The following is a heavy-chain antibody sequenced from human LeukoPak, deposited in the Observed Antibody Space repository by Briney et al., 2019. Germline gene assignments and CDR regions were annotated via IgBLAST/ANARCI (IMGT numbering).Heavy chain of an antibody. D-gene: IGHD1-1*01. V-gene: IGHV4-34*01. CDR1: GGSFSGYY. Sequence: SETLSLTCTVYGGSFSGYYWSWIRQPPGKGLEWIGSIYYSGSTYYNPSLKSRVTISVDTSKNQFSLKLSSVTAADTAVYYCARVGLERRGYYYGMDVWGQGTTVTVSS. J-gene: IGHJ6*02. CDR3: ARVGLERRGYYYGMDV. CDR2: IYYSGST.